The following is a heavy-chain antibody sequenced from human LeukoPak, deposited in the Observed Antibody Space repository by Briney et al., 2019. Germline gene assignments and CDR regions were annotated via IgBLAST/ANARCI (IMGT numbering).Heavy chain of an antibody. CDR1: GFTFSSYA. CDR3: AKEDY. V-gene: IGHV3-23*01. CDR2: ISGTGATT. Sequence: GGSLRLSCAASGFTFSSYAMTWVRQAPGEGLEWVSIISGTGATTFYADSVKGRFTISRDNSKSTLSLQMNSLRAEDTAIYYCAKEDYWGQGTLVTVSS. J-gene: IGHJ4*02.